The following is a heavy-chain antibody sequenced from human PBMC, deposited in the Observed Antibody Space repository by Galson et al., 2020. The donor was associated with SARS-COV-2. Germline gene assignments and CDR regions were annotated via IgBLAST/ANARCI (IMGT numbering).Heavy chain of an antibody. D-gene: IGHD3-10*01. J-gene: IGHJ4*02. CDR1: GYSFTTYG. CDR3: ARRGPWELVSGREY. Sequence: HGESLKISCEGSGYSFTTYGISWVRQMPGKGLEWMGRIAPSDSYTKYGPPFEGHVSISVDKSIDTVYLQWSSLKASDTAMYYCARRGPWELVSGREYWGQGTLGTVSS. CDR2: IAPSDSYT. V-gene: IGHV5-10-1*01.